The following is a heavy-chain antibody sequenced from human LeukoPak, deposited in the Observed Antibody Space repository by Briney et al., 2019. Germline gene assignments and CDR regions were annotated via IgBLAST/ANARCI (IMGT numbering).Heavy chain of an antibody. J-gene: IGHJ4*02. D-gene: IGHD4-23*01. V-gene: IGHV1-69*05. Sequence: GASVKVSCKASGYTFTSYAMNWVRQAPGQGLEWMGGIIPIFGTANYAQKFQGRVTITTDESTSTAYMELSSLRSEDTAVYYCATRGYSKYYFDYWGQGTLVTVSS. CDR1: GYTFTSYA. CDR2: IIPIFGTA. CDR3: ATRGYSKYYFDY.